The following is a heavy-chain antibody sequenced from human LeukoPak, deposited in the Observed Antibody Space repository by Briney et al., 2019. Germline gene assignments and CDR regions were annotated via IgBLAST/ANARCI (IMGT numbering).Heavy chain of an antibody. CDR1: GFTVSDFY. J-gene: IGHJ4*02. CDR2: IYSDGET. V-gene: IGHV3-66*01. CDR3: TRDPGG. Sequence: GGSLRLSCAASGFTVSDFYMSWVRLAPGKGLEWVSVIYSDGETFHAESVKGRFTLSRDNSKNILYLQMNSLRAEDTAVYYCTRDPGGWGQGTLVTVSS.